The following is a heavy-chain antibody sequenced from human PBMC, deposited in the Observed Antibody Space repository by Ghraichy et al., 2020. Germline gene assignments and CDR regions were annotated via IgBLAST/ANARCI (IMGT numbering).Heavy chain of an antibody. CDR2: MNPNSGNT. V-gene: IGHV1-8*01. D-gene: IGHD3-3*01. Sequence: ASVKVSCKASGYTFTSYDINWVRQATGQGLEWMGWMNPNSGNTGYAQKFQGRVTMTRNTSISTAYMELSSLRSEDTAVYYCARGGGFWSGYYLYYYYYGMDVWGQGTTVTVSS. CDR1: GYTFTSYD. CDR3: ARGGGFWSGYYLYYYYYGMDV. J-gene: IGHJ6*02.